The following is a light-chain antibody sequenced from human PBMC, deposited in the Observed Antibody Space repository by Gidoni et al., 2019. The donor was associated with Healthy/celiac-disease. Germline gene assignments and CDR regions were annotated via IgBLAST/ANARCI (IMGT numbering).Light chain of an antibody. Sequence: EIVMPHSPATLAVAPGERATLSCRASQSVSSNLAWYQQKPGQAPRLLIYGASTRATGIPARFSGSGSGTEFTLTISSLQAEDFAVYYCQQYNNWPPRTFGGGTKVEIK. V-gene: IGKV3-15*01. CDR1: QSVSSN. CDR2: GAS. J-gene: IGKJ4*01. CDR3: QQYNNWPPRT.